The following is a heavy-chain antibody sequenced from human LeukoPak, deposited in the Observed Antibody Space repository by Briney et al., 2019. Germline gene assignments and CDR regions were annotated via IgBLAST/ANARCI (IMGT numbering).Heavy chain of an antibody. J-gene: IGHJ4*02. V-gene: IGHV4-59*08. Sequence: SETLSLTCTVSGDSISSYYWSWIRQPPGKGLEWIGYIYYSGSTNYNPSLKSRVTISLGTSQNQFSLKLSSVTAADTAVYYCARVGSTAWPFDYWGQGTLVTVSS. CDR2: IYYSGST. CDR1: GDSISSYY. CDR3: ARVGSTAWPFDY. D-gene: IGHD6-13*01.